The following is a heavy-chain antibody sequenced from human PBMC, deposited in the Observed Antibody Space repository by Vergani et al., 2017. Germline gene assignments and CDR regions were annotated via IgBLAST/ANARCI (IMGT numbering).Heavy chain of an antibody. CDR2: VSGSSATP. Sequence: VQLVESGGGVVQPGGSLRLSCGASGFSFPGYAMSWVRQAPGKGLEWVSSVSGSSATPYYADSVRGRFIISRDNSKNTLHLQMNSLRADDTAVYYCTKGSRGYTGYFFDYWGQGTLATVSS. D-gene: IGHD5-12*01. V-gene: IGHV3-23*04. CDR3: TKGSRGYTGYFFDY. J-gene: IGHJ4*02. CDR1: GFSFPGYA.